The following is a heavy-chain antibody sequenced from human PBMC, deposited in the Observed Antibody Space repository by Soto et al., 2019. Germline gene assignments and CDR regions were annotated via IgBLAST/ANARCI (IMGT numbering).Heavy chain of an antibody. CDR2: INHSGST. CDR1: GGSFSCYY. V-gene: IGHV4-34*01. J-gene: IGHJ4*02. D-gene: IGHD3-22*01. CDR3: AGRWDYYDSSGPIDY. Sequence: PSETLSLTCAVYGGSFSCYYWSWIRQPPGKGLEWIGEINHSGSTNYNPSLKSRVTISVDTSENQFSLKLSSVTAADTAVYYCAGRWDYYDSSGPIDYWGQGTLVTVSS.